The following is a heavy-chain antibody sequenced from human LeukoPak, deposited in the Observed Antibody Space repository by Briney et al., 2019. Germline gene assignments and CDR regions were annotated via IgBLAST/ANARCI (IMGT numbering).Heavy chain of an antibody. CDR2: IYYSGST. J-gene: IGHJ4*02. CDR1: GGSVSSGSYY. CDR3: ASGIQLWNFDY. Sequence: SETLSLTCTVSGGSVSSGSYYWSWIWQPPGKGLEWIGYIYYSGSTNYNPSLKSRVTISVDTSKNQFSLKLSSVTAADTAVYYCASGIQLWNFDYWGQGTLVTVSS. V-gene: IGHV4-61*01. D-gene: IGHD5-18*01.